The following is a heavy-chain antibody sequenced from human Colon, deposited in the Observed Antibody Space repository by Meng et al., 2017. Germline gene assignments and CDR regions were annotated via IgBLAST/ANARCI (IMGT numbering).Heavy chain of an antibody. CDR3: ARGFWVVREIIITPLDY. CDR1: GGSFSGYY. CDR2: INHSGGT. V-gene: IGHV4-34*01. Sequence: QVQLQQWGAGRLKPSETLSLTCAVYGGSFSGYYWNWIRQSPGKGLEWIGEINHSGGTNYNPSLKSRVTISVDTSKNQFSLKLSSVTAADTAVYYCARGFWVVREIIITPLDYWGQGSLVTVSS. D-gene: IGHD3-10*01. J-gene: IGHJ4*02.